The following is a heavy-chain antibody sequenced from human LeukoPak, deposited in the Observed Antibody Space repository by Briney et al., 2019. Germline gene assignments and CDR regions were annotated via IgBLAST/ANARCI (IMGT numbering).Heavy chain of an antibody. CDR2: ISYDGSNK. CDR1: GFTFSSYG. J-gene: IGHJ4*02. Sequence: GGSLRLSCAASGFTFSSYGMHWVRQAPGKGLEWVAVISYDGSNKYYADSVKGRFTISRDNSKNTLYLQMNSLRAEDTAVYYCATDPTSVPTYYFDYWGQGTLVTVSS. V-gene: IGHV3-30*03. CDR3: ATDPTSVPTYYFDY. D-gene: IGHD5/OR15-5a*01.